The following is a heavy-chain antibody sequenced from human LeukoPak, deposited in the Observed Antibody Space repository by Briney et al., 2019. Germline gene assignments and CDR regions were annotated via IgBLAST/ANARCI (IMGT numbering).Heavy chain of an antibody. Sequence: ASVKVSCKASGGTFSSYAISWVRQAPGQGLEWMGGIIPIFGTANYAQKFQGRVTITTDESTSTAYMELSSLRSEDTAVYYCATTRSGGSCYSPPRWFDPWGQGTLVTVSS. CDR1: GGTFSSYA. CDR2: IIPIFGTA. D-gene: IGHD2-15*01. V-gene: IGHV1-69*05. CDR3: ATTRSGGSCYSPPRWFDP. J-gene: IGHJ5*02.